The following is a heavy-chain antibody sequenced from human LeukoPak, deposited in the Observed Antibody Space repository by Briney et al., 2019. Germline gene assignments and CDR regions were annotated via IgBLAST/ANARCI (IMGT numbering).Heavy chain of an antibody. Sequence: GGSLRLSCAASGFTFSSYEMNWVRQAPGKGLEWVSSISTSSIYIYYADSVKGRFTISRDNAKNSLYLQMNSLRAEDTAVYYCASSGDRALFAFDIWGQGTMVTVSS. CDR3: ASSGDRALFAFDI. V-gene: IGHV3-21*01. J-gene: IGHJ3*02. CDR1: GFTFSSYE. CDR2: ISTSSIYI. D-gene: IGHD1-26*01.